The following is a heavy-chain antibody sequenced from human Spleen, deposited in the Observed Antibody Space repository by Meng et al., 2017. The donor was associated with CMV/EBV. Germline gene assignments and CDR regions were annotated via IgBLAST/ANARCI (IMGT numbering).Heavy chain of an antibody. J-gene: IGHJ4*02. V-gene: IGHV4-39*07. D-gene: IGHD1-26*01. Sequence: SETLSLTCTLSGGSISSTAYYWGWVRQPPGKGLQWIGSIYYSGSTYYNPSLKSRVTISGDTSRNQFSLNLNSVTAADTAVYYCASSRGTYFGYYFDSWGQGAVVTAPQ. CDR2: IYYSGST. CDR1: GGSISSTAYY. CDR3: ASSRGTYFGYYFDS.